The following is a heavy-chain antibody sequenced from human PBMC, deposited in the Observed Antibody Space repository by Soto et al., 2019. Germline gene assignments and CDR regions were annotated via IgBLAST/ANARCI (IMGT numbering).Heavy chain of an antibody. Sequence: QVQLVQSGAEVKKPGSSVKVSCKASGVTINSFAVTWVRQAPGQGLQWLGGITPLFETTNYAQNFQGRVTITADESTTTSYMELRGLASEDTDVYYSARGYGGYFDDWGQGTLVTVSS. V-gene: IGHV1-69*01. CDR3: ARGYGGYFDD. D-gene: IGHD4-17*01. CDR1: GVTINSFA. J-gene: IGHJ4*02. CDR2: ITPLFETT.